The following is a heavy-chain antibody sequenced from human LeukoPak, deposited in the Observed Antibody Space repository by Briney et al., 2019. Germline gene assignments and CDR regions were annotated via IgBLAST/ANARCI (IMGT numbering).Heavy chain of an antibody. Sequence: ASVKVSCKASGYTFTGYYMHWVRQAPGQGLEWMGWINPNSGGTNYAQKFQGWVTMTRDTSISTAYMELSRLRSDDTAVYYCARVSDDSGYPFTLDYWGQGTLVTVSS. J-gene: IGHJ4*02. CDR3: ARVSDDSGYPFTLDY. V-gene: IGHV1-2*04. CDR2: INPNSGGT. D-gene: IGHD5-12*01. CDR1: GYTFTGYY.